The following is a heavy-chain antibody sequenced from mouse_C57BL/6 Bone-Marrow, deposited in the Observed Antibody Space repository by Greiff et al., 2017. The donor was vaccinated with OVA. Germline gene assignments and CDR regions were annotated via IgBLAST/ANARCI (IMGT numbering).Heavy chain of an antibody. D-gene: IGHD2-1*01. J-gene: IGHJ4*01. CDR3: AREGLYYGNFYAMDY. Sequence: VQLVESGPELVKPGASVKISCKASGYSFTSYYIHWVKQRPGQGLEWIGWIYPGSGNTKYNEKFKGKATLTADTSSSTAYMQLSSLTSEDSAVYYCAREGLYYGNFYAMDYWGQGTSVTVSS. CDR1: GYSFTSYY. CDR2: IYPGSGNT. V-gene: IGHV1-66*01.